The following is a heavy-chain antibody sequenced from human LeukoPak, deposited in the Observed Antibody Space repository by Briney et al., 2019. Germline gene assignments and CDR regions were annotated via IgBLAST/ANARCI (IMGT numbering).Heavy chain of an antibody. CDR3: AKNRGYSYDSDAFDM. V-gene: IGHV3-30*18. CDR2: IIYDGSDE. J-gene: IGHJ3*02. D-gene: IGHD5-18*01. Sequence: GGSLRLSCAASGSGFTISSYAMHWVRQAPGKGLEWVAVIIYDGSDEYYGDSVKGRFTISRDNSKNTLYLQMNSLRAEDTAVYYCAKNRGYSYDSDAFDMWGQGTAVTVSS. CDR1: GSGFTISSYA.